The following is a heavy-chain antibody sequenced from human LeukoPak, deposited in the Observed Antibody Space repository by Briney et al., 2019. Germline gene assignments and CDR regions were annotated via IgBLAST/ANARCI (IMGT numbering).Heavy chain of an antibody. J-gene: IGHJ4*02. CDR1: GGSFSGYY. D-gene: IGHD6-6*01. Sequence: SSETLSLTCAVYGGSFSGYYWSWIRQPPGKGLEWIGEINHSGSTNYNPSLKSRVTISVDTSMNQFSLRLSSVTAADTAVYYCARALDSSFDYWGQGTLVTVSS. CDR2: INHSGST. CDR3: ARALDSSFDY. V-gene: IGHV4-34*01.